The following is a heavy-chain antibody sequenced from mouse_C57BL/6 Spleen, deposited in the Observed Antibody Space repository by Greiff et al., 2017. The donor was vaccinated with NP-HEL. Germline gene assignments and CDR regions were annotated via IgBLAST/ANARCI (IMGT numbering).Heavy chain of an antibody. V-gene: IGHV1-50*01. CDR3: ASYDAMDY. J-gene: IGHJ4*01. Sequence: VQLQQPGAELVKPGASVKLSCKASGYTFTSYWMQWVKQRPGQGLEWIGEIDPSDSYTNYNQKFKGKATLTVDTSSSTAYMQLSSLTSEDSAVYYCASYDAMDYWGQGTSVTVSS. CDR1: GYTFTSYW. CDR2: IDPSDSYT. D-gene: IGHD6-5*01.